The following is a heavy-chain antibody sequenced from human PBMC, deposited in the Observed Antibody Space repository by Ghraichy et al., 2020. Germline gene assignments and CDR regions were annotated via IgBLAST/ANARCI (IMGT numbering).Heavy chain of an antibody. V-gene: IGHV3-30-3*01. Sequence: GSLRLSCAASGFTFSSYAMHWVRQAPGKGLEWVAVISYDGSNKYYADSVKGRFTISRDNSKNTLYLQMNSLRAEDTAVYYCARDRVDDSSGYPDYWGQGTLVTVSS. CDR1: GFTFSSYA. D-gene: IGHD3-22*01. J-gene: IGHJ4*02. CDR2: ISYDGSNK. CDR3: ARDRVDDSSGYPDY.